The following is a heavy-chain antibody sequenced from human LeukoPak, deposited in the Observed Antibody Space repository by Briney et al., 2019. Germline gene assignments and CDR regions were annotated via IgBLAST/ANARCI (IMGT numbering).Heavy chain of an antibody. CDR1: GFRFSSYA. CDR2: ISGSGGST. D-gene: IGHD1-26*01. V-gene: IGHV3-23*01. J-gene: IGHJ4*02. Sequence: GGSLRLSCAASGFRFSSYAMCWVRQAPGKGLEWVSAISGSGGSTYYADSVKGRFTISRDNSKNTLYLQMNSLRAEDTAVYYCAKDPQPNSGSYYNYWGQGTLVTVSS. CDR3: AKDPQPNSGSYYNY.